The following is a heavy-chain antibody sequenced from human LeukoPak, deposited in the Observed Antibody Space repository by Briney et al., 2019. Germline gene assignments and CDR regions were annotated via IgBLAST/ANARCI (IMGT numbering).Heavy chain of an antibody. V-gene: IGHV1-18*04. CDR3: ARDAMPNWFDP. D-gene: IGHD2-2*01. J-gene: IGHJ5*02. CDR1: GYTFTDYY. Sequence: GASVKVSCKASGYTFTDYYMHWVQQAPGQGLEWMGWISAYNGNTNYAQKLQGRVTMTTDTSTSTAYMELRSLRSDDTAVYYCARDAMPNWFDPWGQGTLVTVSS. CDR2: ISAYNGNT.